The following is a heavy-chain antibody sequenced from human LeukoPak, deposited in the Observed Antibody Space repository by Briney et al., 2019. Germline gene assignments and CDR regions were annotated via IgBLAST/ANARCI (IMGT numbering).Heavy chain of an antibody. CDR1: GFTVSSNY. D-gene: IGHD3-10*01. J-gene: IGHJ4*02. CDR3: ARAYGSGSYYDY. Sequence: GGSLRLSCAASGFTVSSNYMSWVRQAPGRGLEWVSVIYSGGSTYYADSVKGRFTISRDNSKNTLYLQMGSLRAEDMAVYYCARAYGSGSYYDYWGQGTLVTVSS. V-gene: IGHV3-66*01. CDR2: IYSGGST.